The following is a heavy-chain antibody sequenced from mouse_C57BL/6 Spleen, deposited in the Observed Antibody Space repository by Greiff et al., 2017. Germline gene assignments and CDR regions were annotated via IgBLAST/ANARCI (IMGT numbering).Heavy chain of an antibody. CDR1: GYTFTDYY. D-gene: IGHD1-1*01. CDR3: ARSHTTVVAYYFDY. V-gene: IGHV1-26*01. J-gene: IGHJ2*01. CDR2: INPNNGGT. Sequence: EVQLQQSGPELVKPGASVKISCKASGYTFTDYYMNWVKQSHGKSLEWIGDINPNNGGTSYNQKFKGKATLTVDKSSSTAYMELRSLTSEDSAVYYCARSHTTVVAYYFDYWGQGTTLTVSS.